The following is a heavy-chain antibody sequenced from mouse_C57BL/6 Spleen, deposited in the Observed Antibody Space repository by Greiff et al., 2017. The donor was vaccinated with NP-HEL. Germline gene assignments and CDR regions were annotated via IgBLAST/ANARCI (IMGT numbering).Heavy chain of an antibody. CDR2: IYPGDGDT. J-gene: IGHJ4*01. D-gene: IGHD1-1*01. V-gene: IGHV1-82*01. CDR1: GYAFSSSW. Sequence: VQLQQSGPELVKPGASVKISCKASGYAFSSSWMNWVKQRPGKGLEWIGRIYPGDGDTNYNGKFKGKATLTADKSSSTAYMQLSSLTSEDSAVYFCARSGYYGQSRYGYAMDYWGQGTSVTVSS. CDR3: ARSGYYGQSRYGYAMDY.